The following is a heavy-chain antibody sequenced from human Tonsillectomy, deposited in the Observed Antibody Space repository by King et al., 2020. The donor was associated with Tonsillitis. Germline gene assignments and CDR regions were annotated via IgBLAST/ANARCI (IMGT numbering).Heavy chain of an antibody. CDR1: GGSISSGGYY. V-gene: IGHV4-31*01. CDR3: ARGRTTMAPGYFDF. D-gene: IGHD5-18*01. CDR2: IYHSERT. J-gene: IGHJ4*02. Sequence: VQLQESGPGLVKPSQTLSLTCTVSGGSISSGGYYWSWIRQPPAKGLEWIGYIYHSERTFYNSSLKSLFTVSVDTSKNQFSLTLSAVTAADTAMYYCARGRTTMAPGYFDFWGQGTLVTVSS.